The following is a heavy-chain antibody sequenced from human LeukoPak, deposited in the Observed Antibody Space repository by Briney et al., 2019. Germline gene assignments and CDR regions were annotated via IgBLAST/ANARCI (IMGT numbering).Heavy chain of an antibody. CDR1: GYTFTSYY. CDR3: ASALYGDYEGVAFDI. D-gene: IGHD4-17*01. J-gene: IGHJ3*02. Sequence: ASVKVSCKASGYTFTSYYMHWVRQAPGQGLEWMGIINPSGGSTSYAQKFQGRVTMTRDTSTSTVYMELSSLRSEDTAVYYCASALYGDYEGVAFDIWGQGTMVTVSS. CDR2: INPSGGST. V-gene: IGHV1-46*01.